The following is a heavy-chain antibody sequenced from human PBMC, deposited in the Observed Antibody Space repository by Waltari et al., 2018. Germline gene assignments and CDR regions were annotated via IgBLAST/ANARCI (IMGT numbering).Heavy chain of an antibody. D-gene: IGHD3-16*01. CDR3: ARGIQLWGRGSWYFDN. J-gene: IGHJ4*02. V-gene: IGHV7-4-1*02. Sequence: QVQLVQSGSELKKPGASVKVSCQASGYIFTNYAMNWVRQAPGQGLEWMGWNKTKTGNPTYAEGCRGRFVLSLDPSVRTARLQISSLKAEDTAVYYCARGIQLWGRGSWYFDNWGQGTLVTVSS. CDR1: GYIFTNYA. CDR2: NKTKTGNP.